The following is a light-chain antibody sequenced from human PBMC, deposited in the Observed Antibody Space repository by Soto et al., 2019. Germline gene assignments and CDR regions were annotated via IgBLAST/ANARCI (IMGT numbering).Light chain of an antibody. CDR2: GNT. V-gene: IGLV1-40*01. Sequence: QSVLTQPPSVSGAPGQRVTISCTGSSSNIGAGYEVHWFQQLPGTAPKLLIYGNTNRPSGVPDRFSGSKSDTSASLAITGFQPEDEADYYCQSYDSSLSVLYVFGTGTKLTVL. CDR1: SSNIGAGYE. CDR3: QSYDSSLSVLYV. J-gene: IGLJ1*01.